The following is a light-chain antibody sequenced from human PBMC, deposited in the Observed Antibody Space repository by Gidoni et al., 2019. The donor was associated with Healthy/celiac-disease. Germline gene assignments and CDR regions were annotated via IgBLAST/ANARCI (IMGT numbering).Light chain of an antibody. CDR3: LNT. CDR1: QSISSW. Sequence: IQMTQSPSTLSASVGDRVTITCRASQSISSWLAWYQQKPGNAPKLRIYKASSLESGVPSRFSGSGSGTEFTLTISSLQPDDFATYYCLNTFGQGTKLEIK. J-gene: IGKJ2*01. V-gene: IGKV1-5*03. CDR2: KAS.